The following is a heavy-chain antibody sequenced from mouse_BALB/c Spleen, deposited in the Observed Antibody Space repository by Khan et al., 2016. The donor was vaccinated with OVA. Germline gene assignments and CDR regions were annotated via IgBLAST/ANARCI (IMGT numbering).Heavy chain of an antibody. CDR3: ARGGSSGPAWFAY. D-gene: IGHD3-1*01. J-gene: IGHJ3*01. Sequence: EVQLQESGPGLVKPTQSLSLTCSVTGYSITSGYFWNWIRQFPGNKLEWVGYIRYDGSNNYNPSLKNRISITRDTPKNPLFLTLNSVTTEDTATYYCARGGSSGPAWFAYGGQGTLVTVSA. CDR1: GYSITSGYF. V-gene: IGHV3-6*02. CDR2: IRYDGSN.